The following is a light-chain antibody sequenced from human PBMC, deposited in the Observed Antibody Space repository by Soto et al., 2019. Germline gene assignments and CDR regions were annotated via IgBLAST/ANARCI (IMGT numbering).Light chain of an antibody. Sequence: QSALTQPPSASGSLGQSVTISCTGTSSDVGRYNYVSWYQHHPGKAPKLMIFEVTKRPSGVPDRFSGSKSGNTASLTVSGLLAEDEADYYCSSHAGINNVVFGGGTKLTVL. J-gene: IGLJ3*02. CDR1: SSDVGRYNY. CDR3: SSHAGINNVV. CDR2: EVT. V-gene: IGLV2-8*01.